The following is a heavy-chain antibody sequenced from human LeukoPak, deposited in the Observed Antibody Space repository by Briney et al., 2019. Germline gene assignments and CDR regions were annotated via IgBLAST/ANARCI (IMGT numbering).Heavy chain of an antibody. CDR3: ARTDYTQSFDY. V-gene: IGHV1-3*01. J-gene: IGHJ4*02. D-gene: IGHD4-11*01. Sequence: KFQGRVSITGDTSASTAYMELSSLRSEDTAIYYCARTDYTQSFDYWGQGTLVTVSS.